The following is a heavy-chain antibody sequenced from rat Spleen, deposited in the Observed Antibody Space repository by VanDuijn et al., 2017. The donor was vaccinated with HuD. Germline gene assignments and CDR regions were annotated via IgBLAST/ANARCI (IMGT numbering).Heavy chain of an antibody. CDR1: GFILSDYY. J-gene: IGHJ2*01. CDR3: AKTANWDGSFDY. V-gene: IGHV5-22*01. Sequence: EVQLVESGGGLVQPGRSLKLSCVVSGFILSDYYMAWVRQAPTKGLEWVATINYDGSSTFYRDSVKGRFTVSRDNAKSTLYLQMNSLRSEDTATYYCAKTANWDGSFDYWGQGVMVTVSS. D-gene: IGHD5-1*01. CDR2: INYDGSST.